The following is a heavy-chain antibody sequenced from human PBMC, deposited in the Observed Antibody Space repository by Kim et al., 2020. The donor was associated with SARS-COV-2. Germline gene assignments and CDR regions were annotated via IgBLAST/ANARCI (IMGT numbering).Heavy chain of an antibody. D-gene: IGHD3-10*01. CDR1: GFTFSSYA. Sequence: GGSLRLSCAASGFTFSSYAMSWVRQAPGKGLEWVSAISGSGGSTYYADSVKGRFTISRDNSKNTLYLQMNSLRAEDTAVYYCANRQDFGELFYWGQGTLVTVSS. CDR3: ANRQDFGELFY. V-gene: IGHV3-23*01. J-gene: IGHJ4*02. CDR2: ISGSGGST.